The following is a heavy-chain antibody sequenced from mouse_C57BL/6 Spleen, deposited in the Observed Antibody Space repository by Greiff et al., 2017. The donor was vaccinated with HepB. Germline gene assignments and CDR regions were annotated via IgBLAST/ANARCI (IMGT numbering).Heavy chain of an antibody. D-gene: IGHD2-4*01. Sequence: VQLQQSGPGLVQPSQSLSITCTVSGFSLTSYGVHWIRQSPGKGLEWLGVIWGGGSTDYNAAFMSRLSITKDNSKIQVFFKMNSRQADDTAIYYCAKNGDYGGFAYWGQGTLVTVSA. CDR3: AKNGDYGGFAY. J-gene: IGHJ3*01. CDR1: GFSLTSYG. CDR2: IWGGGST. V-gene: IGHV2-5*01.